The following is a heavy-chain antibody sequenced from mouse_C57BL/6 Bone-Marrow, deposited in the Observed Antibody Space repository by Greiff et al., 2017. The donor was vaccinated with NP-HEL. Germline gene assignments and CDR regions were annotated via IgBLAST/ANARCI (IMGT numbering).Heavy chain of an antibody. CDR1: GFTFSSYG. CDR2: ISSGGSYT. V-gene: IGHV5-6*01. CDR3: ARHAPLYYFDY. D-gene: IGHD6-1*01. Sequence: EVHLVESGGDLVKPGGSLKLSCAASGFTFSSYGMSWVRQTPDKRLEWVATISSGGSYTYYPDSVKGRFTISRDNAKNTLYLQMSSLKSEDTAMYYCARHAPLYYFDYWGQGTTLTVSS. J-gene: IGHJ2*01.